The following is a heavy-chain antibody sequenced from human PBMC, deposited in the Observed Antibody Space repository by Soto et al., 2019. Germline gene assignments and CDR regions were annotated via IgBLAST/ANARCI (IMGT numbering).Heavy chain of an antibody. CDR3: ARRVEEDSGSGSYGYIEV. V-gene: IGHV1-8*01. CDR1: GYTFSSFD. D-gene: IGHD3-10*01. J-gene: IGHJ6*03. Sequence: QVQLVQSGAEVRKRGASVKVSCKASGYTFSSFDSNWVRQAAGHGLEWMGWMTPNSGHTGYAQKLQGRVTMTRDTPTSTVCMELSSLTSELTAVYYCARRVEEDSGSGSYGYIEVWGRGSTVTVSS. CDR2: MTPNSGHT.